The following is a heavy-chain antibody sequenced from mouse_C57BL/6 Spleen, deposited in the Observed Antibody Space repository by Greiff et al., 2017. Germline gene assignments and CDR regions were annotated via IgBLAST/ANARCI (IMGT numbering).Heavy chain of an antibody. Sequence: VHLVESGPGLVQPSQSLSITCTVSGFSLTSYGVHWVRQSPGKGLEWLGVIWSGGSTDYNAAFISRLSISKDNSKSQVFFKMNSLQADDTAIYYCASPNWVYAMDYWGQGTSVTVSS. CDR3: ASPNWVYAMDY. V-gene: IGHV2-2*01. J-gene: IGHJ4*01. CDR2: IWSGGST. CDR1: GFSLTSYG. D-gene: IGHD4-1*01.